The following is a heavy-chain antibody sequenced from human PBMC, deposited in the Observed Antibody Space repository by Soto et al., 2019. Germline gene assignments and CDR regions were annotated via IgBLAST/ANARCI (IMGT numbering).Heavy chain of an antibody. J-gene: IGHJ6*02. Sequence: SVKVSCKASGGTFSSYAISWVRQATGQGLEWMGGIIPIFGTANYAQKFQGRVTITADESTSTAYMELSSLRSEDTAVYYCAVCWELRYYYYGMDVWGQGTTVTVSS. CDR3: AVCWELRYYYYGMDV. V-gene: IGHV1-69*13. CDR2: IIPIFGTA. D-gene: IGHD3-10*01. CDR1: GGTFSSYA.